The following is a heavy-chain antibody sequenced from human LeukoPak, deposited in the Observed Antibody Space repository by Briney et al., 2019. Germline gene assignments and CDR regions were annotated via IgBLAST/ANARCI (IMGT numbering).Heavy chain of an antibody. CDR1: GGSISSSNYY. V-gene: IGHV4-39*02. CDR3: TRHFGSGRDDC. Sequence: SETLSLTCTVSGGSISSSNYYWGWIRQPPGKGLEWFGSIHHSESTYYNPSLKSRVTVSVNTSKNHYTVNLGSVTALYTAVYYCTRHFGSGRDDCWGQGTLVTVSS. D-gene: IGHD3-10*01. J-gene: IGHJ4*02. CDR2: IHHSEST.